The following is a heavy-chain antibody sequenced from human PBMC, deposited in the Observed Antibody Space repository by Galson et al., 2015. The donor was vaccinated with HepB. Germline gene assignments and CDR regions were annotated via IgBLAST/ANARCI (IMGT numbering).Heavy chain of an antibody. V-gene: IGHV3-9*01. Sequence: SLRLSCAASGFTFDDFAMHWVRHVPGKGLEWVSSISWNSGSIGYVDSVKGRFTISRDNAKNSLYLQMNSLKTEDTALYYCAKDGYCGSNRCYKGFDSWGQGTLVTVSS. CDR2: ISWNSGSI. CDR3: AKDGYCGSNRCYKGFDS. D-gene: IGHD2-2*01. J-gene: IGHJ4*02. CDR1: GFTFDDFA.